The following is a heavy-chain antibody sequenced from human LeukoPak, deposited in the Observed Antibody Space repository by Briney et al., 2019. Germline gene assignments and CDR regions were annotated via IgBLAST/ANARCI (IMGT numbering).Heavy chain of an antibody. CDR3: ARDLDSSGGPFDY. V-gene: IGHV1-46*01. Sequence: GASVKVSCKASGYTFTSYYMHWGRQAPGQGLEWRGIINPSGGSTSYAQKCQGRVTMTRDMSTSTVYMERSSVRSEHTDVYYCARDLDSSGGPFDYWGQGTLVTVSS. CDR2: INPSGGST. CDR1: GYTFTSYY. J-gene: IGHJ4*02. D-gene: IGHD3-22*01.